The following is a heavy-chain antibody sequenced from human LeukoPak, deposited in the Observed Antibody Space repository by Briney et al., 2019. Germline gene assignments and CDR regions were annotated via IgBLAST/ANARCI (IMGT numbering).Heavy chain of an antibody. D-gene: IGHD3-10*01. J-gene: IGHJ4*02. Sequence: KPGGSLRLSCAASGFTFSSYSMNWVRQAPGKGLEWVSSISSSSSYIYYADSVKDRFTISRDNTKNSLYLQMHSLRVEDTAVYYCARENYYGSGSSPGEFDYWGQGTLVTVSS. CDR3: ARENYYGSGSSPGEFDY. V-gene: IGHV3-21*04. CDR1: GFTFSSYS. CDR2: ISSSSSYI.